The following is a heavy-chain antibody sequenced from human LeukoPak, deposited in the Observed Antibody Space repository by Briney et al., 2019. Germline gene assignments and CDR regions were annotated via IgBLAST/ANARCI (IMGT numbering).Heavy chain of an antibody. CDR2: INYSGST. Sequence: SETLSLTCAVYGGSFSGYYWSWIRQPPGKGLEWIGEINYSGSTNYNPTRKSRVTISVDTSKNQFSLKLSSVTAADTAVYYCARGRGYCSGGSCYYDYWGQGTLVTVSS. V-gene: IGHV4-34*01. D-gene: IGHD2-15*01. J-gene: IGHJ4*02. CDR3: ARGRGYCSGGSCYYDY. CDR1: GGSFSGYY.